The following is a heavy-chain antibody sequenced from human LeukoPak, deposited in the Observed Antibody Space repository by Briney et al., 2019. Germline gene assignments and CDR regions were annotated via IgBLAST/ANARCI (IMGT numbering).Heavy chain of an antibody. V-gene: IGHV4-39*01. D-gene: IGHD1-14*01. J-gene: IGHJ4*02. CDR1: GGSISSSSNY. Sequence: SGTLSLTCTVSGGSISSSSNYWGCIRQPPGKGLEWIGSIYYSGSTYYAPSHKSRATISVDTSKNQFSLKLSSVTAADTAVYYCARRTRAVFFDYWGQGTLVTVSS. CDR3: ARRTRAVFFDY. CDR2: IYYSGST.